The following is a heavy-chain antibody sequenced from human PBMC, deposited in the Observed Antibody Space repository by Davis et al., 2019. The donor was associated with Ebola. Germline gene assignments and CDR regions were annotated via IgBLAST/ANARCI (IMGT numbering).Heavy chain of an antibody. CDR2: ISGSGGDT. Sequence: GESLKISCAASGFTFSSYAMSWVRQAPGKGLEWVSAISGSGGDTYYADAVKGRFTISRDNSKNTLYLQMNSLRAEDTAVYYCAKDYGSGTWDYYYYMDVWGKGTTVTVSS. CDR1: GFTFSSYA. D-gene: IGHD3-10*01. V-gene: IGHV3-23*01. J-gene: IGHJ6*03. CDR3: AKDYGSGTWDYYYYMDV.